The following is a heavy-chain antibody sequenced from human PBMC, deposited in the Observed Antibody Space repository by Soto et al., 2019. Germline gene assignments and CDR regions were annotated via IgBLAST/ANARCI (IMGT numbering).Heavy chain of an antibody. V-gene: IGHV3-72*01. CDR2: SRNKANSYTT. Sequence: SGFTFSDHYIDWVRQAPGKVLEWVGRSRNKANSYTTEYAASVKGRFTISVDTSKNQFSLKLSSVTAADTAVYYCARGNIVATAFDYWGQGTLVTVSS. CDR3: ARGNIVATAFDY. J-gene: IGHJ4*02. CDR1: GFTFSDHY. D-gene: IGHD5-12*01.